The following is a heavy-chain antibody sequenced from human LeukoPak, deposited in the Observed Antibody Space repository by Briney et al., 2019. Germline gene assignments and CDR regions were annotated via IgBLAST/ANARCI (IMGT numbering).Heavy chain of an antibody. D-gene: IGHD2-2*01. CDR3: AKDRGYCSSTRCYALHYFDY. CDR1: GYTLTVFY. V-gene: IGHV1-2*02. CDR2: INPNSGGT. Sequence: ASVKVSCKASGYTLTVFYMHWVRQAPGQGLEWMGWINPNSGGTNYAQKFQGRVTMTRDTSISTVYMELSRLRSDDTAVYYCAKDRGYCSSTRCYALHYFDYWGQGTLVTVSS. J-gene: IGHJ4*02.